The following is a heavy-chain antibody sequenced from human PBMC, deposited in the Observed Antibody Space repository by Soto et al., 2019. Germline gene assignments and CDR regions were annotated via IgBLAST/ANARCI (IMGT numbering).Heavy chain of an antibody. CDR3: ARLGFYGYSYGYFPDAFDI. D-gene: IGHD5-18*01. CDR1: GGSISSSSYY. Sequence: QLQLQESGPGLVKPSETLSLTCTVSGGSISSSSYYWGWIRQPPGKGLEWIGSIYYSGSTYYNPSLKSRVTISVDTSKNQFSLKLSSVTAADTAVYYCARLGFYGYSYGYFPDAFDIWGQGTMVTVSS. J-gene: IGHJ3*02. CDR2: IYYSGST. V-gene: IGHV4-39*01.